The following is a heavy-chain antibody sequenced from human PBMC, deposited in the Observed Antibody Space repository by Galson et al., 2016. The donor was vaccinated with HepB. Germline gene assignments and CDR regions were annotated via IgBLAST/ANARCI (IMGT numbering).Heavy chain of an antibody. V-gene: IGHV4-39*01. Sequence: SETLSLTCTVSGGSISSSYYWAWIRQPPGKGLEWIASIYYSGTSYYKPSLTSRVTISVDTSESQFSLKVRSVTAADTAVYYCARHAGTSYENYYMDVWGRGTTVAVSS. CDR3: ARHAGTSYENYYMDV. CDR2: IYYSGTS. CDR1: GGSISSSYY. J-gene: IGHJ6*03. D-gene: IGHD1-7*01.